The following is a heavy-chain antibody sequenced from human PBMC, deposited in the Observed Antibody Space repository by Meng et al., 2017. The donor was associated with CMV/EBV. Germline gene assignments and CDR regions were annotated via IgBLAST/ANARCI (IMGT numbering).Heavy chain of an antibody. CDR3: ARGGYDILTGYIAPFDY. CDR1: GFSVRSNY. CDR2: IYSGDNT. D-gene: IGHD3-9*01. J-gene: IGHJ4*02. V-gene: IGHV3-53*01. Sequence: GFSVRSNYMSWVRQAPGKGLEWVSVIYSGDNTYYADSVKGRFTISRDNSKNTLYLQMNSLRAEDTAVYYCARGGYDILTGYIAPFDYWGQGTLVTVSS.